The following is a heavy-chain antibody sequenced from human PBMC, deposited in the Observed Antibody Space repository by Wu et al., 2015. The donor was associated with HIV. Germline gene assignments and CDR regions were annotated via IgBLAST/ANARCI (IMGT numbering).Heavy chain of an antibody. D-gene: IGHD3-22*01. Sequence: QVQLVQSGAEVKKPGASVKVSCKASGYTFTSYGTSWVRQAPGQGLEWMGWISAYNGNTDYAQKLQGRVTMTTDTSTSTAYMELRSLRSDDTAVYYCARDLTLGYDSSQREDKGINGNAFDIWGQGTMVTSLQ. V-gene: IGHV1-18*01. CDR1: GYTFTSYG. CDR3: ARDLTLGYDSSQREDKGINGNAFDI. CDR2: ISAYNGNT. J-gene: IGHJ3*02.